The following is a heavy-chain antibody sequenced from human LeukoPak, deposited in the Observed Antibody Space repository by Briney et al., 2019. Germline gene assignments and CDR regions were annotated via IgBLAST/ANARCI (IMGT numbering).Heavy chain of an antibody. V-gene: IGHV3-11*01. CDR2: ISSSGSTI. Sequence: PGGSLRLSCAASGFTLSDYYMSWIRQAPGKGLEWVSYISSSGSTIYYADSVKGRFTISRDNAKNSLYLQMNSLRAEDTAVYYCARDLGYSYGFCYGMDVWGQGTTVTVSS. CDR1: GFTLSDYY. D-gene: IGHD5-18*01. CDR3: ARDLGYSYGFCYGMDV. J-gene: IGHJ6*02.